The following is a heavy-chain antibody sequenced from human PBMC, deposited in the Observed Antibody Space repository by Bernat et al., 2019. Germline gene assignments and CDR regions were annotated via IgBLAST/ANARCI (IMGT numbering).Heavy chain of an antibody. CDR3: AKGIYPKGYCSGGNCYYYFYGMDV. CDR1: GFTFSSFA. V-gene: IGHV3-23*04. D-gene: IGHD2-15*01. J-gene: IGHJ6*02. Sequence: EVQLVESGGGLVQPGGSLRLSCAASGFTFSSFAMSWVRQAAGRGLEWVSGISGSGDSTYYADSVKGRFTISRDNSKNTLYLQMNSLRAEDTAVYYCAKGIYPKGYCSGGNCYYYFYGMDVWGQGTTVTVSS. CDR2: ISGSGDST.